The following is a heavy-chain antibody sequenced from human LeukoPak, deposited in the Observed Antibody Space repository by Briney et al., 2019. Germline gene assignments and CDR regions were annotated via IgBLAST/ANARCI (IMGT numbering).Heavy chain of an antibody. CDR2: IYYTGST. J-gene: IGHJ3*02. Sequence: PSETLSLTCIVSGGSISSYYWSWIRQPPGKGLEWIGYIYYTGSTNYNPSLKSRVTISVDTSKNQLSLKLRSVTAADTVVYYCARQDSGTYLNPLDIWGQGTVVTVSS. V-gene: IGHV4-59*08. CDR3: ARQDSGTYLNPLDI. D-gene: IGHD1-26*01. CDR1: GGSISSYY.